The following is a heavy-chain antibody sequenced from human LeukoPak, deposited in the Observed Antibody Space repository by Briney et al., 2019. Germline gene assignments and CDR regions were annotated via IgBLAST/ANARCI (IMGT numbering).Heavy chain of an antibody. V-gene: IGHV3-74*01. Sequence: GGSLRLSCAASGFTFRTYWMNWVRQAPGKGLVWVSRIESDGSSTSYADSVKGRFTISRDNAKNSLYLQMNSLRAEDTAVYYCARLGLLLWFGESQTYNWFDPWGQGTLVTVSS. CDR3: ARLGLLLWFGESQTYNWFDP. CDR2: IESDGSST. J-gene: IGHJ5*02. D-gene: IGHD3-10*01. CDR1: GFTFRTYW.